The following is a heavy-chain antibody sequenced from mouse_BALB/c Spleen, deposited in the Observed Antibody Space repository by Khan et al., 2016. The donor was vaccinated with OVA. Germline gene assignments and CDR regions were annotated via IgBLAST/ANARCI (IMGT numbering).Heavy chain of an antibody. CDR1: GYTFTKYG. CDR3: ARHPDFSYVMDS. J-gene: IGHJ4*01. V-gene: IGHV9-3-1*01. CDR2: INTYTGES. Sequence: QIQLVQSGPELKKPGETVKISCKASGYTFTKYGMNWVKQAPGKGLKWMGWINTYTGESTYVDDFKGRFAFSLETSASTAYLQLNNLKDEDTATSSVARHPDFSYVMDSGGKGISVTVS.